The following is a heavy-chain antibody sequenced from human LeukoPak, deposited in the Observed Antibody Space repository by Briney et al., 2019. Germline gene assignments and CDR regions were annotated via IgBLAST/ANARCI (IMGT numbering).Heavy chain of an antibody. J-gene: IGHJ4*02. CDR3: ARVGGPIRITMVRGAVRPSGPLGD. CDR1: GFTFSSFA. D-gene: IGHD3-10*01. Sequence: GGSLSLSCAASGFTFSSFAMHWARQAPGKGLEGGAVISYDGSNKYYADSVKGRFTISRDNSKNTLYLQMNSLRAEDTAVYYCARVGGPIRITMVRGAVRPSGPLGDWGQGTLVTVSS. V-gene: IGHV3-30*04. CDR2: ISYDGSNK.